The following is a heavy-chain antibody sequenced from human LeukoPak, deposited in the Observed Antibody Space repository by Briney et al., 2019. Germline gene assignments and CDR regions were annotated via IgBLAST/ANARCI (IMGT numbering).Heavy chain of an antibody. CDR1: GYTFTDYY. CDR3: ARAERTVSGLDV. V-gene: IGHV1-2*02. J-gene: IGHJ6*02. CDR2: INPNSGGT. D-gene: IGHD2-2*01. Sequence: ASVKVSCKASGYTFTDYYVHWVRQAPGQGLEWMGWINPNSGGTKYAQKFRARVTMTTDTTINTAYLELTGLTSDDTALYYCARAERTVSGLDVWGQGTTVTVPS.